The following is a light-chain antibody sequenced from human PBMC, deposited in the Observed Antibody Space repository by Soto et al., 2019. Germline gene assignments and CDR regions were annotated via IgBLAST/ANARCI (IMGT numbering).Light chain of an antibody. CDR1: SSDVGGYDY. Sequence: QSALTQPRSVSGSPGQSVAISCTGTSSDVGGYDYVSWYQQHPGKAPNVTIFDVSKRPSGVPDRFSGSKSGNTASLTISGLQAEDEADYYCCSYAGGPYVFGTGTKVTVL. V-gene: IGLV2-11*01. J-gene: IGLJ1*01. CDR2: DVS. CDR3: CSYAGGPYV.